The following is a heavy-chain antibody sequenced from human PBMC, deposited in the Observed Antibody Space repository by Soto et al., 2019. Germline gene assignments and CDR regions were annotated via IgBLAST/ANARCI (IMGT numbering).Heavy chain of an antibody. V-gene: IGHV5-51*01. Sequence: GESLKISCKGSGYSFTSYWIGWVRQMPGKGLEWMGIIYPGDSDTRYSPSFQGQVTISADKSISTAYLQWSSLKASDTAMYYCARSRSYYDFWSGYYYYYGMDVWGQGTTVTVSS. CDR1: GYSFTSYW. CDR3: ARSRSYYDFWSGYYYYYGMDV. CDR2: IYPGDSDT. J-gene: IGHJ6*02. D-gene: IGHD3-3*01.